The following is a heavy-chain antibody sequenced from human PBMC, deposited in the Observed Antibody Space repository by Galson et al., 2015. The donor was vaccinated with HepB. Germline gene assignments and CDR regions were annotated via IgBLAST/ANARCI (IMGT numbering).Heavy chain of an antibody. J-gene: IGHJ4*02. D-gene: IGHD3-3*01. CDR3: ARSTYYDFWSGYYEPHHPYYFDY. CDR2: IIPIFGIA. CDR1: GGTFSSYA. V-gene: IGHV1-69*10. Sequence: SVKVSCKASGGTFSSYAIGWVRQAPGQGLEWMGGIIPIFGIANYAQKFQGRVTITADKSTSTAYMELSSLRSEDTAVYYCARSTYYDFWSGYYEPHHPYYFDYWGQGTLVTVSS.